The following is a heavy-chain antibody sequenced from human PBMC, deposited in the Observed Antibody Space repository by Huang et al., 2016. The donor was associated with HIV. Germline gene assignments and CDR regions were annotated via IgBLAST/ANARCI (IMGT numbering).Heavy chain of an antibody. J-gene: IGHJ1*01. CDR1: GFIFSNYG. Sequence: QVQLVESGGGVVQPGRSLRLSCAASGFIFSNYGRHWFRQAPVKGLEWVARISYDGSNKYYTDSVKGRFSISRDNSKNTLYLQMNSLRAEDTAVYYCALKGDSSGWEYFRHWGQGTLVTVSS. D-gene: IGHD6-19*01. CDR3: ALKGDSSGWEYFRH. V-gene: IGHV3-30*03. CDR2: ISYDGSNK.